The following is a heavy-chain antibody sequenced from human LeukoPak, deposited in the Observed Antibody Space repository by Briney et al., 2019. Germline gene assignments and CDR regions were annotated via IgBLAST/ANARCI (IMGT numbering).Heavy chain of an antibody. V-gene: IGHV3-30*02. D-gene: IGHD2-2*02. CDR3: AKDRETYPYDAFDI. CDR2: MRYDGRTA. Sequence: GGSLRLSCAASGFIFSNYGMHWVRQAPGKGLEWVAFMRYDGRTAYYVESVKGRFTISRDNAKNSLYLQMNSLRAEDTAVYYCAKDRETYPYDAFDIWGQGTMVTVSS. J-gene: IGHJ3*02. CDR1: GFIFSNYG.